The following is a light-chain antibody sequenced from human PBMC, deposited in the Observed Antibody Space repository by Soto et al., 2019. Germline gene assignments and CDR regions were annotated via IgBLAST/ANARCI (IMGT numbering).Light chain of an antibody. CDR2: KAF. J-gene: IGKJ1*01. CDR3: QQYDTYPRT. CDR1: QSFITW. V-gene: IGKV1-5*03. Sequence: DIQMSQSPSTLSASVGDRVNITCRASQSFITWLAWYQQKPGKAPKLLIYKAFSLQSGVPSRFSGSGSGSESTLTISSLQTDDFATYYCQQYDTYPRTVGQGTTVEIK.